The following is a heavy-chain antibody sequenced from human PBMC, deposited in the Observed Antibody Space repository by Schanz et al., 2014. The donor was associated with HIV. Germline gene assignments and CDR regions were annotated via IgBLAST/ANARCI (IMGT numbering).Heavy chain of an antibody. CDR1: GFTFSNYA. D-gene: IGHD3-16*01. J-gene: IGHJ3*02. V-gene: IGHV3-23*04. Sequence: EVQLVESGGGLVKPGRSLRISCAASGFTFSNYAMTWVRQAPGKGLQWLSSITDSGDKTDYTDSVKGRFTISRDNSRNTLFLQMDSLRVDDTAVYYCAQMGAFAAFDIWGHGTVVTVSS. CDR3: AQMGAFAAFDI. CDR2: ITDSGDKT.